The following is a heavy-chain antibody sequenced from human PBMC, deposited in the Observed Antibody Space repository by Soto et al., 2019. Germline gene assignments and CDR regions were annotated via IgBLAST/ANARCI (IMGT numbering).Heavy chain of an antibody. D-gene: IGHD2-15*01. CDR3: ARVGVVAASPSYWYFDL. CDR2: LYYTGTS. Sequence: QVHLQESGPGPVEPSQTLSLTCTVSGASISSGGYFWSWIRQFPGKGLEWIGDLYYTGTSSYNPSLMSPLAISANTSKNQFSLRVTSVTVADTAIYYCARVGVVAASPSYWYFDLWGRGTLVTVSS. J-gene: IGHJ2*01. V-gene: IGHV4-31*01. CDR1: GASISSGGYF.